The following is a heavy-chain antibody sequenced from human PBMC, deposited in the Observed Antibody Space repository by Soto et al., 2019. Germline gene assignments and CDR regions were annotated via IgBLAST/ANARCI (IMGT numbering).Heavy chain of an antibody. CDR2: ISYDGSNK. J-gene: IGHJ4*02. V-gene: IGHV3-30*03. CDR3: RRGRQIDAN. Sequence: PGGSLRLSCAASGFTFSSYGMHWVRQAPGKGLEWVAVISYDGSNKYYADSVKGRFTISRDNSKNTLYLQMNSLRAEDTAIYYCRRGRQIDANSGQGTLVTVSS. CDR1: GFTFSSYG.